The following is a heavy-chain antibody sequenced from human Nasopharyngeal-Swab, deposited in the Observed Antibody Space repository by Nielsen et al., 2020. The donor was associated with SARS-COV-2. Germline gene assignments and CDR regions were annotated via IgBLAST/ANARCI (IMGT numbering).Heavy chain of an antibody. V-gene: IGHV1-18*01. J-gene: IGHJ5*02. CDR1: GYIFSSYD. CDR2: VSVETGDT. D-gene: IGHD1-26*01. CDR3: AGVGATATLHA. Sequence: ASVKVSCKTSGYIFSSYDISWVRQAPGQGLEWMGWVSVETGDTRYAETLQGRVTMTTDTSTNTAHLELRSLTSDDTAVYYCAGVGATATLHAWGQGTLVTVSS.